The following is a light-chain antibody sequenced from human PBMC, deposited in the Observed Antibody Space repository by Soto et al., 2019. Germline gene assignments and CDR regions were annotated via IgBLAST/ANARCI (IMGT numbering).Light chain of an antibody. Sequence: EIVMPQSPATLSVSPVERATLSCRASQSVSSDLAWYQHKPGQAPRLLIYGASTRATGIPARFSGRGSGTEFTLTISSLQSVDFAVYYCQQYDNWPQTFGQGTKVDI. J-gene: IGKJ1*01. CDR1: QSVSSD. CDR2: GAS. V-gene: IGKV3-15*01. CDR3: QQYDNWPQT.